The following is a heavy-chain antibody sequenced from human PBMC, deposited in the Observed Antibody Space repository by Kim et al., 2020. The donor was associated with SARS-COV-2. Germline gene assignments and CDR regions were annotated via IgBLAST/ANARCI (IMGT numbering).Heavy chain of an antibody. V-gene: IGHV3-33*01. CDR1: GFTFSGYA. CDR2: TWYDGTNK. CDR3: ARGEDGMDV. Sequence: GGSLRLSCAASGFTFSGYAMHWVRQAPGKGLEWVAVTWYDGTNKDYADSVKGRFTISRDNSENTLYLQMNSLRPEDTAVYYCARGEDGMDVWGQGTTDTV. D-gene: IGHD1-26*01. J-gene: IGHJ6*02.